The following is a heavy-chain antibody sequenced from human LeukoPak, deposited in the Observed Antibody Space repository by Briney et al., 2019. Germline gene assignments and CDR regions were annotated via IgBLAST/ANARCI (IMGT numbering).Heavy chain of an antibody. V-gene: IGHV3-48*03. CDR1: GFTFSSYG. CDR3: ARDSAMVRGVIDY. Sequence: PGGSLRLSCAASGFTFSSYGMNWVRQAPGKGLEWVSYISSSGSTIYYADSVKGRFTISRDNAKNSLYLQMNSLRAEDTAVYYCARDSAMVRGVIDYWGQGTLVTVSS. J-gene: IGHJ4*02. D-gene: IGHD3-10*01. CDR2: ISSSGSTI.